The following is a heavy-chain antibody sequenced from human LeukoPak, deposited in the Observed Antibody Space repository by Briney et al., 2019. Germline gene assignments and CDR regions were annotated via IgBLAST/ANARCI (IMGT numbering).Heavy chain of an antibody. D-gene: IGHD3-3*01. V-gene: IGHV3-23*01. CDR2: ISGSGDST. J-gene: IGHJ4*02. CDR1: GYTFNRYS. CDR3: AKAGGYDFWSGYQFDY. Sequence: GGSLRLSCAASGYTFNRYSMSWVRQAPGKGLEWVSAISGSGDSTYYANSVKGRFTISRDNSKNTLYLQMNSLRAEDTAVYYCAKAGGYDFWSGYQFDYWGQGTLVTVSS.